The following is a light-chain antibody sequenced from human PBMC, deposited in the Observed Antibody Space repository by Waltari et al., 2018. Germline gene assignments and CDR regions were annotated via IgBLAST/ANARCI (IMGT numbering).Light chain of an antibody. Sequence: QSALTQPASVSGSPGQSITISCTGSSSDIGRYNFVSWYQPHPGKAPKLILYDVFNRPSGVSNRFSGSKSGNTASLTISGLRPEAETDYYCSSHTTSNALIFGGGTRVTVL. CDR3: SSHTTSNALI. CDR2: DVF. CDR1: SSDIGRYNF. J-gene: IGLJ2*01. V-gene: IGLV2-14*03.